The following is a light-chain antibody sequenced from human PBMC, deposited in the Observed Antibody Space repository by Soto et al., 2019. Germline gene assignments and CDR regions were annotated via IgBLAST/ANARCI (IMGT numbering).Light chain of an antibody. Sequence: ELVLTQSPAALSLSPGERAALSCRASQRVSSSLAWYQQKPGQAPRLLSYDASKRAPGIPARFTGSGSGTDLPLTLSRRETEDFAVYFCQQRSNWPSPFGGGTQVEI. V-gene: IGKV3-11*01. CDR2: DAS. CDR1: QRVSSS. J-gene: IGKJ4*01. CDR3: QQRSNWPSP.